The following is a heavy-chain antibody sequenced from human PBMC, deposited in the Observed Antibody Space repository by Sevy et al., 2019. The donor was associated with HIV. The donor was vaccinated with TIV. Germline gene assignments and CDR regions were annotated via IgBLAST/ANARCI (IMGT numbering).Heavy chain of an antibody. CDR3: AREGCTKPLDY. CDR2: LSFGCGKI. CDR1: GFPFNIYS. Sequence: GGSLRLSCATSGFPFNIYSMSWVRQAPGKGLEWVSTLSFGCGKINYADSVKGRFTISRDKSENTLYLEMNSLRAEDTALYFCAREGCTKPLDYWGRGTLVTVSS. J-gene: IGHJ4*02. D-gene: IGHD2-8*01. V-gene: IGHV3-23*01.